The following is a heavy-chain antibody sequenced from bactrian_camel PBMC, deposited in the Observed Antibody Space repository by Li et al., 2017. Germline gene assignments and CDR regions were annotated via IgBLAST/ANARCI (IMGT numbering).Heavy chain of an antibody. CDR1: GDTIDRYC. J-gene: IGHJ4*01. D-gene: IGHD2*01. Sequence: HVQLVESGGGSVQTGGSLRLSCVASGDTIDRYCMTWFRQGPGKERVPVASIDKDDSATYTDSVEGRFTISLDNAKNTLYLQMNSLEPEDTAMYYCAAELIPYCYVDWDKYTFWGQGTQVTVS. CDR2: IDKDDSAT. V-gene: IGHV3S6*01. CDR3: AAELIPYCYVDWDKYTF.